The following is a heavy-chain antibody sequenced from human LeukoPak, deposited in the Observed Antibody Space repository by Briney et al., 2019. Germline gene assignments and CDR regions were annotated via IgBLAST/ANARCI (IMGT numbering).Heavy chain of an antibody. CDR1: GFTFSSYA. D-gene: IGHD3-10*01. CDR3: ARDQEFALRGVIIY. Sequence: SGGSLRLSCAASGFTFSSYAMHWVRQAPGKGLEWVAVISYDGSNKYYADSVKGRFIISRDNSKNTLYLQMNSLRAEDTAVYYCARDQEFALRGVIIYWGQGTLVTVSS. CDR2: ISYDGSNK. J-gene: IGHJ4*02. V-gene: IGHV3-30-3*01.